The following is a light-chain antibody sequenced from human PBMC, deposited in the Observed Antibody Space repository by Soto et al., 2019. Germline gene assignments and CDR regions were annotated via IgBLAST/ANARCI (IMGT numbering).Light chain of an antibody. CDR1: QRISDW. Sequence: DIQMTQSPYTLSASVGDRVTITCRASQRISDWLAWYQQIPGRAPKLLIYDASTLQSGVPSRFSSSGSGTEFILTISSLQPYDSATYYCQEYKSATFGQGTKLQIK. J-gene: IGKJ2*01. CDR2: DAS. CDR3: QEYKSAT. V-gene: IGKV1-5*01.